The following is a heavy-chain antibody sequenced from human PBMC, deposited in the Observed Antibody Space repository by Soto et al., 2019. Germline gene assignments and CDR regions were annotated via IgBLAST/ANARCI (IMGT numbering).Heavy chain of an antibody. D-gene: IGHD4-17*01. Sequence: XGPTLVNPTQILRLSCTFSGFSLTTTGMSVNWIRQPPGKALEWLARIDWDDDKLYSTSLKTRLTISKDTSKNQVVLTMTDMDPADTGTYYCARIHRVTTGLYAMDAWGPGTTVTVSS. J-gene: IGHJ6*02. CDR1: GFSLTTTGMS. V-gene: IGHV2-70*04. CDR3: ARIHRVTTGLYAMDA. CDR2: IDWDDDK.